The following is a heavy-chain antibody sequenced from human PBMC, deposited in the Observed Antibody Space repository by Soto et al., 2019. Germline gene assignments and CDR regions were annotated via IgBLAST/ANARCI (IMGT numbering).Heavy chain of an antibody. V-gene: IGHV3-23*01. CDR2: ISGSGGST. J-gene: IGHJ4*02. CDR3: ASRGSGSYYDY. Sequence: EVQLLESGGGLVQPGGSLRLSCAASGFTFSSYAMRWVRQAPVKGLEWVSAISGSGGSTYYADSVKGRFTISRDNSKNTLYLQMNSLRAEDTAVYYCASRGSGSYYDYWGQGTLVTFSS. CDR1: GFTFSSYA. D-gene: IGHD1-26*01.